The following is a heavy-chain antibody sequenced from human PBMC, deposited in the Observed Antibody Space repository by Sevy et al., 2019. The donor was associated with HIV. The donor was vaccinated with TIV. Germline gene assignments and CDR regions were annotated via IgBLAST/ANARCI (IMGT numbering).Heavy chain of an antibody. CDR2: INLDSGGT. J-gene: IGHJ4*02. V-gene: IGHV1-2*02. D-gene: IGHD3-10*01. CDR1: GHTFSGYY. CDR3: ASEGTLRFDY. Sequence: ASVKVSCKAPGHTFSGYYMHWVRQAPGQGPEWMGWINLDSGGTNYAQIFQGRVTMTRDTSISTAYLELSRLRTDDTAVYYWASEGTLRFDYWGQGTQVTVSS.